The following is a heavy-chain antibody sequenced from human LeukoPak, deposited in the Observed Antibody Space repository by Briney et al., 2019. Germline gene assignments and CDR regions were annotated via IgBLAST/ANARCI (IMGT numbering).Heavy chain of an antibody. V-gene: IGHV3-74*01. CDR2: INSDGSST. Sequence: GGSLRLSCAASGFTFSSYWMHWVRQAPGKGLVWVSHINSDGSSTNYADSVRGRFTISRDNAKNTLYLQMNSLRPEDTAVYYCARGSDFVWGSYRPYFDYWGQGTLVTVSS. J-gene: IGHJ4*02. D-gene: IGHD3-16*02. CDR3: ARGSDFVWGSYRPYFDY. CDR1: GFTFSSYW.